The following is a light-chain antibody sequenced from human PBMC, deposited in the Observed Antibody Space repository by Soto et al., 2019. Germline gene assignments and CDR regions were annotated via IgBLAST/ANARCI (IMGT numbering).Light chain of an antibody. CDR1: QGISSW. CDR3: QQYNSYWT. V-gene: IGKV1D-16*01. Sequence: DIQMTQSSSSVSASLGDRVTITCRASQGISSWLAWYQHKPGKAPKLLIYAASSLQSGVPSRFSGSGSGTEFTLTISSLKPDDFATYYCQQYNSYWTFGQGTKVDIK. J-gene: IGKJ1*01. CDR2: AAS.